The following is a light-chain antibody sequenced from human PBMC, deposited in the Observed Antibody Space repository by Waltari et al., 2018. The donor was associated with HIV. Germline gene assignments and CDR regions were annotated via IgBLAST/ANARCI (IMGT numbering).Light chain of an antibody. Sequence: QSALTQPPSASGSPGQSVTIPCTGTSSDVGGYTFVSWYQQHPGKAPKLMTYEVSQRPSGVPDRFSGSKSGNTASLTVSGLQAEDEADYYCSSYAGSKIWLFGGGTKLTVL. J-gene: IGLJ3*02. CDR3: SSYAGSKIWL. CDR2: EVS. CDR1: SSDVGGYTF. V-gene: IGLV2-8*01.